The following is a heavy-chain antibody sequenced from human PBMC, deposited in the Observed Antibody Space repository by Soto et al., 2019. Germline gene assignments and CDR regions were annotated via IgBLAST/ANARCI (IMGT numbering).Heavy chain of an antibody. Sequence: GESLKISCKGSGYSFTSYWISWVRQMPGKGLEWMGRIDPSDSYTNYSPSFQGHVTISADKSISTAYLQWSSLKASDTAMYYCARMPVAYPPPYYHGMDVWGQGTTVTVSS. CDR3: ARMPVAYPPPYYHGMDV. CDR2: IDPSDSYT. J-gene: IGHJ6*02. D-gene: IGHD2-2*01. V-gene: IGHV5-10-1*01. CDR1: GYSFTSYW.